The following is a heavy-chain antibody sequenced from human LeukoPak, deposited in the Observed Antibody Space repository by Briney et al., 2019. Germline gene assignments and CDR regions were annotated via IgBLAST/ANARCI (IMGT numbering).Heavy chain of an antibody. CDR3: ARLRPQDAFDI. CDR1: GYSFTNSW. Sequence: GESLKISCQGSGYSFTNSWIGWVRQMPGKGLEWMGIIYPGDSDTRYSPSFQGQVTISADKSISTAYLQWSSLKASDTAMYYCARLRPQDAFDIWGQGTMVTVSS. V-gene: IGHV5-51*01. J-gene: IGHJ3*02. CDR2: IYPGDSDT.